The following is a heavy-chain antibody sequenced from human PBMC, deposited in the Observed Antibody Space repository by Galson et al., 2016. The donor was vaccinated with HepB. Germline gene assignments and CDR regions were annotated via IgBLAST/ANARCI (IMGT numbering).Heavy chain of an antibody. CDR3: ARGGDYGDSPWTVRRFYYYYYGMDV. CDR2: IWDDGSNK. V-gene: IGHV3-33*01. Sequence: SLRLSCAASGFNFSSHGMHWVRQAPGKGLEWVAVIWDDGSNKQYADSVKGRFSISRDNSKNTVYLRVNSLRADDTAVYYCARGGDYGDSPWTVRRFYYYYYGMDVWGQGTTVTVSS. CDR1: GFNFSSHG. D-gene: IGHD4-17*01. J-gene: IGHJ6*02.